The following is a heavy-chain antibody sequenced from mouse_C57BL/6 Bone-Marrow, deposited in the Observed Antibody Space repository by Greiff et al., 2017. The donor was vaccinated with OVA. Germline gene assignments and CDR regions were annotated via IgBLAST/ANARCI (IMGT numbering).Heavy chain of an antibody. CDR1: GYTFTSYW. D-gene: IGHD4-1*02. CDR2: IDPSDSYT. V-gene: IGHV1-59*01. J-gene: IGHJ3*01. CDR3: AIQLGGLAY. Sequence: VQLQQPGAELVRPGTSVKLSCKASGYTFTSYWMHWVKQRPGQGLEWIGVIDPSDSYTNYNQKFKGKATLTVDTSSSTAYMQLSSLTSEDSAVYYCAIQLGGLAYWGQGTLVTVSA.